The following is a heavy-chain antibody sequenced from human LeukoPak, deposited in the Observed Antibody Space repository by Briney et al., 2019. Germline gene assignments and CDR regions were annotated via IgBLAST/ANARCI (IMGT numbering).Heavy chain of an antibody. D-gene: IGHD3-9*01. J-gene: IGHJ1*01. V-gene: IGHV4-4*08. CDR3: AGRGQRYFRD. CDR1: GDSISSDY. CDR2: IYRIGTT. Sequence: SETLSLTFCVSGDSISSDYWSWIRQPPGKGLEWIGYIYRIGTTDYNPSLKSRVTISLDTSKNQLSLNLTSVTAADTAVYYCAGRGQRYFRDWGQGTLVTVSS.